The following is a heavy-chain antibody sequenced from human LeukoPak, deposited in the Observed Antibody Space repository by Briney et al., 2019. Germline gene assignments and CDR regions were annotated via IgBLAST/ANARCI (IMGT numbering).Heavy chain of an antibody. V-gene: IGHV4-61*05. D-gene: IGHD1-26*01. CDR2: IYYSGST. J-gene: IGHJ5*02. Sequence: SETLSLTCTVSGGSISSSSYYWSWIRQPPGKGLEWIGYIYYSGSTNYNPSLKSRVTISVDTSKNQFSLKLSSVTAADTAVYYCARRPSGSYYWFDPWGQGTLVTVSS. CDR1: GGSISSSSYY. CDR3: ARRPSGSYYWFDP.